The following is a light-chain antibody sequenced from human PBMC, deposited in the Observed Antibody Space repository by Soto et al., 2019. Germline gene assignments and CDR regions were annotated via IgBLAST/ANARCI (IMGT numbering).Light chain of an antibody. Sequence: QSALTQPGSVSGSPGQSITISCTGTSSDVGAYNYVSWYQQHPGKAPKLMIYEVSYRPSGVSDRFSGSRSGNTASLTISGLQAEDESDYYCSSYTSSTTWVFGGGTKVTVL. CDR2: EVS. CDR3: SSYTSSTTWV. CDR1: SSDVGAYNY. J-gene: IGLJ3*02. V-gene: IGLV2-14*01.